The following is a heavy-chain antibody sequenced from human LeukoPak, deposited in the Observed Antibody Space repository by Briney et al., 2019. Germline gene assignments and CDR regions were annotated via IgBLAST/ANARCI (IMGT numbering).Heavy chain of an antibody. V-gene: IGHV4-59*01. CDR1: GGSISSYY. CDR2: VDHTGST. CDR3: ARGRVSSSTWYSTYYYYFYMDV. J-gene: IGHJ6*03. D-gene: IGHD1-1*01. Sequence: PSETLSLTCTVSGGSISSYYWTWIRQPPGKGLELIGYVDHTGSTNFNPSLNGRVSISRDTTKNLFSLRLRSVTAADTAVYFCARGRVSSSTWYSTYYYYFYMDVWGKGTTVTVSS.